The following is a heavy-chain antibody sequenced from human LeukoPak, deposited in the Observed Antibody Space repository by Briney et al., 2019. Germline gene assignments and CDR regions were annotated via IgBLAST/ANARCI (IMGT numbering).Heavy chain of an antibody. CDR3: AKDRSIAVMYYFDY. CDR2: IWYDGSNK. V-gene: IGHV3-33*06. D-gene: IGHD6-19*01. J-gene: IGHJ4*02. Sequence: PGGSLRLSCAASGLTFSSYGMHWVRQAPGKGLEWVAVIWYDGSNKYYADSVKGRFTISRDNSKNTLYLQMNSLRAEDTAVYYCAKDRSIAVMYYFDYWGQGTLVTVSS. CDR1: GLTFSSYG.